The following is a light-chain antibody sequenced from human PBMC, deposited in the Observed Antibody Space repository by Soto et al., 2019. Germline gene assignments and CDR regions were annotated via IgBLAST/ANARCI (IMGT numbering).Light chain of an antibody. Sequence: DIQMTQSPSTLSGSLGDRVTITCRASQSIVRWLAWYQQKPGKAPKLLIFDASTLENGVPARFSGSRSGPEFSLTISSLQPDDFATYYCQQYYSYWTFGQGTKVDI. CDR1: QSIVRW. CDR3: QQYYSYWT. CDR2: DAS. J-gene: IGKJ1*01. V-gene: IGKV1-5*01.